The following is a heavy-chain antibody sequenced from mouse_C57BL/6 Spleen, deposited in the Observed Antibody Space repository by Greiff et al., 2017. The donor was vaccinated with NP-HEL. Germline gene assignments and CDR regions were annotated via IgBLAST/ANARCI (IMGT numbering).Heavy chain of an antibody. CDR3: ARPTIVKDWYFDV. CDR1: GYTFTSYD. J-gene: IGHJ1*03. D-gene: IGHD2-5*01. V-gene: IGHV1-85*01. CDR2: IYPRDGST. Sequence: QVHVKQSGPELVKPGASVKLSCKASGYTFTSYDINWVKQRPGQGLEWIGWIYPRDGSTKYNEKFKGKATLTVDTSSSTAYMELHSLTSEDSAVYFCARPTIVKDWYFDVWGTGTTVTVSS.